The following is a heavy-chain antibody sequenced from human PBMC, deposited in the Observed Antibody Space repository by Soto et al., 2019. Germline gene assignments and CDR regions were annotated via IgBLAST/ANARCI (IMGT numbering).Heavy chain of an antibody. V-gene: IGHV5-10-1*01. D-gene: IGHD6-13*01. CDR2: IDPSDSYT. J-gene: IGHJ6*02. CDR3: AFPYNSRGHGMDV. CDR1: GYSFTNYW. Sequence: GESLKISCKGSGYSFTNYWISWVRQMPGKGLEWMGRIDPSDSYTNYSPSFQGHVTISADKSISTAYLQWSSLKASDTAIYYCAFPYNSRGHGMDVRGQGTTVTVSS.